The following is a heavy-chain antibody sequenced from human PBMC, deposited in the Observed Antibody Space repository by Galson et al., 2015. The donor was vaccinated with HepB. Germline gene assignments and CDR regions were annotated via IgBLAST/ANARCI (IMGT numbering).Heavy chain of an antibody. CDR3: ARLEMVAAMDHDAFDI. V-gene: IGHV3-66*02. CDR2: IYSGGST. J-gene: IGHJ3*02. Sequence: SGFTVSSYYMSWVRQAPGKGLEWVSVIYSGGSTYYADSVKGRFTISRDNSKNTLYLQMNSLRAEDTAVYYCARLEMVAAMDHDAFDIWGQGTMVTVSS. CDR1: GFTVSSYY. D-gene: IGHD2-15*01.